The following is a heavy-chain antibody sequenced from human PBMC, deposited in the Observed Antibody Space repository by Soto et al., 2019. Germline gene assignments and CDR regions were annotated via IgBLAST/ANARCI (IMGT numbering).Heavy chain of an antibody. V-gene: IGHV4-31*03. D-gene: IGHD3-22*01. CDR2: IYYSGST. Sequence: QVQLQESGPGLVKPSQTLSLTCTVSGGSISSGGYYWSWIRQHPGKGLEWIGYIYYSGSTYYDPSLQSRVTISVDTSKNQFSLKLSSVTAADTAVYYCARDRLPLLDSSGYSDYYYGMDVWGQGTTVTVSS. J-gene: IGHJ6*02. CDR3: ARDRLPLLDSSGYSDYYYGMDV. CDR1: GGSISSGGYY.